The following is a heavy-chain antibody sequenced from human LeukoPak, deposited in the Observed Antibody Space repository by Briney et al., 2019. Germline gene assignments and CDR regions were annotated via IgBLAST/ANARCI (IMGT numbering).Heavy chain of an antibody. CDR3: ARYYGDPFFDY. J-gene: IGHJ4*02. CDR2: IYHSGST. D-gene: IGHD4-17*01. V-gene: IGHV4-38-2*02. Sequence: SETLSLTCTVSGYSISSGYYWGWIRQPPGKGLEWIGSIYHSGSTYYNPSLKSRVTISVDTSKNQFSLKLSSVTAADTAVYYCARYYGDPFFDYWGQGTLVTVSS. CDR1: GYSISSGYY.